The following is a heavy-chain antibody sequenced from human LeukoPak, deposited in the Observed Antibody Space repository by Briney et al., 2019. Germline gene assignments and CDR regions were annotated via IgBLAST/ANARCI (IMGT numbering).Heavy chain of an antibody. Sequence: GGSLRLSCAASGFTFSSYAMSWVRQAPGKGLEWVSAISGSGGSTYYADSVKGRFTIFRDNSKNTLYLQMNSLRAEDTAVYYRAKYNGSGSYYYYYYGMDVWGQGTTVTVSS. CDR1: GFTFSSYA. J-gene: IGHJ6*02. V-gene: IGHV3-23*01. D-gene: IGHD3-10*01. CDR2: ISGSGGST. CDR3: AKYNGSGSYYYYYYGMDV.